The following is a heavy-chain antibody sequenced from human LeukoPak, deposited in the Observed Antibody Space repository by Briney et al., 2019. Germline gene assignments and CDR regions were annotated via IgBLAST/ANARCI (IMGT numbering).Heavy chain of an antibody. CDR1: GGTFSSYA. J-gene: IGHJ5*02. V-gene: IGHV1-69*04. Sequence: VASVKVSCKASGGTFSSYAISWVRQAPGQGLEWMGRIIPILGIANYAQKFQGRVTITADKSTSTAYMELSSLRSEDTAVYYCARGGIVVNWFDPWGQGTLVTVSS. D-gene: IGHD6-19*01. CDR2: IIPILGIA. CDR3: ARGGIVVNWFDP.